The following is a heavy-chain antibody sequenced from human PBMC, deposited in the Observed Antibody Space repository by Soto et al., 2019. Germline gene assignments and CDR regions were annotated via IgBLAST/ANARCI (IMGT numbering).Heavy chain of an antibody. CDR1: GGTFSSYA. V-gene: IGHV1-69*01. CDR2: IIPIFGTA. CDR3: ARLDNGGWISPSGVFDY. J-gene: IGHJ4*02. D-gene: IGHD6-19*01. Sequence: QVQLVQSGAEVKKPGSSVKVPCKASGGTFSSYAISWVRQAPGQGLEWMGGIIPIFGTANYAQKFQGRVTITADESTSTAYMELSSLRSEDTAVYYCARLDNGGWISPSGVFDYWGQGTLVTVSS.